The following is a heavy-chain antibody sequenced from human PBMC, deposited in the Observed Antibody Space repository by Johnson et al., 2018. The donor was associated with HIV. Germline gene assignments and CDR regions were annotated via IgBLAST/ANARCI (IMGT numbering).Heavy chain of an antibody. V-gene: IGHV3-30-3*01. Sequence: QVQLVESGGGVVQPGRSLRLSCAASGFTFSSHVMHWVRQGPGKGLEWVAVISYAGNNKYYADSVKGRFTISRDNSKNTLYLQMNSLRTWDTAVYYCARGGGCGGDCYSGYDAFHIWGQGTMVTVSS. J-gene: IGHJ3*02. CDR3: ARGGGCGGDCYSGYDAFHI. D-gene: IGHD2-21*02. CDR1: GFTFSSHV. CDR2: ISYAGNNK.